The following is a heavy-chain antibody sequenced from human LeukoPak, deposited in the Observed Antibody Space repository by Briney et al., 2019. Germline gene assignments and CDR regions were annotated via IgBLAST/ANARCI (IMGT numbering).Heavy chain of an antibody. V-gene: IGHV3-23*01. J-gene: IGHJ4*02. Sequence: GGSLRLSCAASGFTFSSYAMSWVRQAPGKGLEWVSAISGSGGSTYYADSVEGRFTISRDNSKNTLYLQMNSLRAEDTAVYYCAKFKGQWLVLGIVDYWGQGTLVTVSS. CDR3: AKFKGQWLVLGIVDY. D-gene: IGHD6-19*01. CDR2: ISGSGGST. CDR1: GFTFSSYA.